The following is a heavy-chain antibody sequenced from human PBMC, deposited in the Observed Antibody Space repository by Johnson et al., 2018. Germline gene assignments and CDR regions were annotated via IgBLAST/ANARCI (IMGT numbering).Heavy chain of an antibody. J-gene: IGHJ4*02. CDR3: ARLGGYSYGGDY. D-gene: IGHD5-18*01. CDR2: VAAGTADT. CDR1: GYSFTNYA. Sequence: QVQLVQSGAEVKKPGASVKVSCKASGYSFTNYAMHWVRQAPGQGLEWMGWVAAGTADTKYSQKFQGRVTITKDTSAKMSYMELSSLNSEDTAIYYCARLGGYSYGGDYWGQGTLVTVSS. V-gene: IGHV1-3*01.